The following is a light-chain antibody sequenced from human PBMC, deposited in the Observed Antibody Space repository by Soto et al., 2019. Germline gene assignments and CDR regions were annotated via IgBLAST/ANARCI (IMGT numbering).Light chain of an antibody. J-gene: IGLJ1*01. V-gene: IGLV2-23*02. CDR3: CSYAGSSLYV. CDR1: SSDVGSYNL. Sequence: AVRTQPGCVGGSSGQSSTISCNGTSSDVGSYNLVSWYQQHPGKAPKLMIYEVSKRPSGVSNRFSGSKSGNTASLTISGLQAEDEADYYCCSYAGSSLYVFGPGTKVPVL. CDR2: EVS.